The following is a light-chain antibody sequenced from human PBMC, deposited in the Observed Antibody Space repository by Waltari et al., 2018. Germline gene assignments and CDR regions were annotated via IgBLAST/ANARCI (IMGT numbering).Light chain of an antibody. Sequence: SYELPQPPSVSVSPGQTARITCPGQELAKQSPYWYQQKPDQDPVLVIYKDSERPSGIPERFSGASSGTTVTLTISGVQAEDEAEYYCQSGHSSGSYVLFGGGTKVTVL. J-gene: IGLJ2*01. CDR3: QSGHSSGSYVL. V-gene: IGLV3-25*03. CDR1: ELAKQS. CDR2: KDS.